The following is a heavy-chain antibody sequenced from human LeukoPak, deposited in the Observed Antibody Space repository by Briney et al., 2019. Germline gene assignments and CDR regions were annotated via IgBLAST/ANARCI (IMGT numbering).Heavy chain of an antibody. D-gene: IGHD3-22*01. Sequence: GGSLRLSCAASGFTFSDYYMSWIRQAPGKGLEWVSYISSSGSTIYYADSVKGRFTISRDNAKNSLYLQMNSLRAEDTAVYYCARELDYYDSSGYGFHYWGQGTLVTVSS. CDR1: GFTFSDYY. J-gene: IGHJ4*02. V-gene: IGHV3-11*01. CDR3: ARELDYYDSSGYGFHY. CDR2: ISSSGSTI.